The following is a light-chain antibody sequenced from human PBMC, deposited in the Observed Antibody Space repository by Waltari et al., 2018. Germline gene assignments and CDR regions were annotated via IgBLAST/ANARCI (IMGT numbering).Light chain of an antibody. CDR3: AAWDDILKGHV. Sequence: QSVLTQPPSASGTPGQRVIISCSGSSSNIGSNLVNWYQQLPGTAPKLRIYSNNQRPSGVPDRFSGSKSGTSVSLAISGLQSEDEADYYCAAWDDILKGHVFGSGTKVAVL. CDR2: SNN. V-gene: IGLV1-44*01. CDR1: SSNIGSNL. J-gene: IGLJ1*01.